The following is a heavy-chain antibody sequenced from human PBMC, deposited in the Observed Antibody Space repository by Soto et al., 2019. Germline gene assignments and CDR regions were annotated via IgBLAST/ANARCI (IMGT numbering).Heavy chain of an antibody. CDR3: ARGYGRKFDY. Sequence: SETLSLTCAVYGGSFSGYYWNWIRQPPGKGLEWIGEINHSGSTNYNPSLKSRVTISVDTSKNQFSLRLSSVTAADTAVYYCARGYGRKFDYWGQGTLVTVSS. CDR2: INHSGST. J-gene: IGHJ4*02. CDR1: GGSFSGYY. V-gene: IGHV4-34*01. D-gene: IGHD3-10*01.